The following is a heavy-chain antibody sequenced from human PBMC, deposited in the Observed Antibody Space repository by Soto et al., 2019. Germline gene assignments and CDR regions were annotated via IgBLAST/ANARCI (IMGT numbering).Heavy chain of an antibody. V-gene: IGHV3-64*01. CDR3: ARDVGGPLPSIMDV. CDR2: ITSVGIST. D-gene: IGHD2-15*01. J-gene: IGHJ6*02. CDR1: GFTFSAYA. Sequence: EVQVVESGGGLVQPGGSLRLSCAASGFTFSAYAMHWVRQAPGKGLEYVSAITSVGISTYYANSVKGRFTISRDNSKNTLYLQMGSLRAEDMAVYDCARDVGGPLPSIMDVWGQGTTVTVSS.